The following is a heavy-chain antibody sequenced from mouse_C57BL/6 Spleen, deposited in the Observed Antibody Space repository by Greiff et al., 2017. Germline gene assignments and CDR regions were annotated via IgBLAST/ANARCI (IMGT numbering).Heavy chain of an antibody. Sequence: VQLQQPGAELVMPGASVKLSCKASGYTFTSYWMHWVKQRPGQGLEWIGEIDPSDSYTNYNQKFKGKSTLTVDKSSSTAYMQLSSLTSEDSAVYYCARYYGNYVGFHFDYWGQGTTLTVSS. CDR2: IDPSDSYT. CDR3: ARYYGNYVGFHFDY. CDR1: GYTFTSYW. J-gene: IGHJ2*01. D-gene: IGHD2-1*01. V-gene: IGHV1-69*01.